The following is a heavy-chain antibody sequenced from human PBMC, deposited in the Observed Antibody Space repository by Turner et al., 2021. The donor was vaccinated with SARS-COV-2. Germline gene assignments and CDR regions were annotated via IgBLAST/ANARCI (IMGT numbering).Heavy chain of an antibody. CDR3: ATGYAYCGGDCSIHY. CDR1: GYTLTELS. J-gene: IGHJ4*02. V-gene: IGHV1-24*01. D-gene: IGHD2-21*02. Sequence: QVQLVQSGAEVNKPGASVKVSCKVSGYTLTELSMHWVRQAPGKGLEWMGGFDPEDGETIYAQKFQGRVTMTEDTSTDTAYMELSSLRSEDTALYYCATGYAYCGGDCSIHYWGQGTLVTVSS. CDR2: FDPEDGET.